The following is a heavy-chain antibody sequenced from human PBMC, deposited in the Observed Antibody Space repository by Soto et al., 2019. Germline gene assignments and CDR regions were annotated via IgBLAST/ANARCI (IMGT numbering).Heavy chain of an antibody. CDR2: IRNKVKSYST. Sequence: GGSWRFPCEASGLTSSDYYMDGFRQAPGKGLEWVGRIRNKVKSYSTEYAASVKGRFILSRDDSDTSLYLQMNSLKTEDTAVYYCVRDRNWSSESWGLGTLVTVSS. J-gene: IGHJ5*02. D-gene: IGHD1-26*01. CDR3: VRDRNWSSES. V-gene: IGHV3-72*01. CDR1: GLTSSDYY.